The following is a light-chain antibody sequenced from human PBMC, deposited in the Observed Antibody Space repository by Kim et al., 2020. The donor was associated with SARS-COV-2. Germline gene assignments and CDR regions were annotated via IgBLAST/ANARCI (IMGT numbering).Light chain of an antibody. J-gene: IGKJ1*01. Sequence: SHGRRAATTSGTSRHVPANNLAWYQQKPGLAPRLLIYHTSIRATGIPARFSGSGSGTDFTLTISSLEPEDFALYYCQQYGASPRTFGQGTKVDIK. CDR2: HTS. CDR3: QQYGASPRT. CDR1: RHVPANN. V-gene: IGKV3D-20*01.